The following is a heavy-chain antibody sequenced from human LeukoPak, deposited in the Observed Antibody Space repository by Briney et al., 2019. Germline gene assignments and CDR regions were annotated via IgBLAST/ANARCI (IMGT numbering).Heavy chain of an antibody. Sequence: GGSLRLSCAASGFTFSSYGMHWVRQAPGKGLEWVAVIWYDGSNKYYADSVKGRFTISRDNSKNTLYLQMNSLRAEDTAVYYCARAQTAAGLRFDYWGQGTLVTVSS. J-gene: IGHJ4*02. D-gene: IGHD6-13*01. CDR2: IWYDGSNK. CDR3: ARAQTAAGLRFDY. CDR1: GFTFSSYG. V-gene: IGHV3-33*01.